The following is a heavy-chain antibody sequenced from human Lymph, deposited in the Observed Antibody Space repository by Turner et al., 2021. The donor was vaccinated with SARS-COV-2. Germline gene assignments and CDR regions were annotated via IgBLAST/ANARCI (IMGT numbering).Heavy chain of an antibody. J-gene: IGHJ4*02. CDR3: VRGFDY. D-gene: IGHD3-10*01. V-gene: IGHV4-59*01. CDR1: GGSISSYY. CDR2: IYFSGST. Sequence: QVQLQESGPGLVKPSVTLSLTCTVSGGSISSYYWSWIRQTPWKGLEWIGYIYFSGSTNYNPSHKSRVTMSGDPSKNQFSLKLRSVTAADTAVYYCVRGFDYWGQGTLVTVSS.